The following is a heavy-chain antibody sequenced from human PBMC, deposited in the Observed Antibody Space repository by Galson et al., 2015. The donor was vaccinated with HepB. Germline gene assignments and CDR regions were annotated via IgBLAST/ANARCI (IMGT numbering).Heavy chain of an antibody. D-gene: IGHD3-3*01. CDR1: GFTFSSYG. J-gene: IGHJ6*02. V-gene: IGHV3-30*18. Sequence: SLRLSCAASGFTFSSYGMHWVRQAPGKGLEWVAVISYDGSNKYYADSVKGRFTISRDNSKNTLYLQMNSLRAEDTAVYYCAKGIYDFWRIHYYYGMDVWGQGTTVTVSS. CDR2: ISYDGSNK. CDR3: AKGIYDFWRIHYYYGMDV.